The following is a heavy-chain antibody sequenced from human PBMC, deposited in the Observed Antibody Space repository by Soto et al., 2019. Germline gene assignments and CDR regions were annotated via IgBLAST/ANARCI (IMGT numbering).Heavy chain of an antibody. CDR3: ARDPGYYDFWSGYSNYYGMDV. V-gene: IGHV3-48*02. CDR1: GFTFSSYS. J-gene: IGHJ6*02. D-gene: IGHD3-3*01. CDR2: ISSSSSTI. Sequence: LRLSCAASGFTFSSYSMNWVRQAPGKGLEWVSYISSSSSTIYYADSVKGRFTISRDNAKNSLYLQMNSLRDEDTAVYYCARDPGYYDFWSGYSNYYGMDVWGQGTTVTVSS.